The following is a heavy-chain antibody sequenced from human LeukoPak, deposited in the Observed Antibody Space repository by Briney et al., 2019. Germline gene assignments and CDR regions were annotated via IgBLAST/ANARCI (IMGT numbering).Heavy chain of an antibody. CDR1: GGSFSGYY. V-gene: IGHV4-34*01. CDR2: INHSGST. J-gene: IGHJ4*02. D-gene: IGHD7-27*01. CDR3: ARPNWGYDY. Sequence: SETLSLTCAVYGGSFSGYYWSWIRQPPGKGLEWIGEINHSGSTNYNPSLKSRVTISVDTSKNQFSLKLSSVTAADTAVYYCARPNWGYDYWGQGTLVTVSS.